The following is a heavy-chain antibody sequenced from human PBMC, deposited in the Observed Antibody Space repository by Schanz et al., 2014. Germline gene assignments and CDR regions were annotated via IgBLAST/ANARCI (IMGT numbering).Heavy chain of an antibody. D-gene: IGHD1-26*01. CDR1: GFSFSSYA. CDR3: ARDHTTESYYSAGPPIDY. CDR2: VSRSTPAI. J-gene: IGHJ4*02. Sequence: EVQLLESGGGLVEPGGSLRLSCAASGFSFSSYAMGWVRQARGKGLEWVSYVSRSTPAIYYADSVKGRFTISRDNSKNTLFLQMNSLRAEDTAVYYCARDHTTESYYSAGPPIDYWGQGTLLTVSS. V-gene: IGHV3-23*01.